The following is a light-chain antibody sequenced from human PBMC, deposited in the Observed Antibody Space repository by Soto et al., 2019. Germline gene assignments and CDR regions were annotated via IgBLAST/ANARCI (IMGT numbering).Light chain of an antibody. CDR3: QQGSTWPT. CDR2: GAS. J-gene: IGKJ1*01. V-gene: IGKV3D-20*02. Sequence: EIVLTQSPGTLSLSPGERATLSCRASQSVSSSYLAWYQQKPGQAPRLLIYGASSRATGIPDRFSGSGSGTDFTLTISRLEPEDFAVYYCQQGSTWPTFGQGTKVDI. CDR1: QSVSSSY.